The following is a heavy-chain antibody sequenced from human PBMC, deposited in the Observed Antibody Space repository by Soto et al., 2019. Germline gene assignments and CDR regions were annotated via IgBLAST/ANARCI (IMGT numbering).Heavy chain of an antibody. V-gene: IGHV1-69*13. Sequence: SVKVSCKASGGTFSSYAISWVRQAPGQGLEWMGGIIPIFGTANYAQKFQGRVTITADESTSTAYMEMSSLRSEDMAVYYCARDDIEMATSGFDYWGQGTLVTVSS. CDR3: ARDDIEMATSGFDY. J-gene: IGHJ4*02. CDR1: GGTFSSYA. CDR2: IIPIFGTA. D-gene: IGHD5-12*01.